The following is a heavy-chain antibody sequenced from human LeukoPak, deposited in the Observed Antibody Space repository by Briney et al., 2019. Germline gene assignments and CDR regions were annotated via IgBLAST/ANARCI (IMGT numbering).Heavy chain of an antibody. V-gene: IGHV4-4*02. Sequence: PSETLSLTCAVSGGSSSSSNWWSWVRQPPGKGLEWIGEIYHSGSTNYNPSLKSRVTISVDKSKNQFSLRLSSVTAADTAVYYCARDLGFGESDAFDIWGQGTMVTVSS. D-gene: IGHD3-10*01. CDR1: GGSSSSSNW. CDR3: ARDLGFGESDAFDI. CDR2: IYHSGST. J-gene: IGHJ3*02.